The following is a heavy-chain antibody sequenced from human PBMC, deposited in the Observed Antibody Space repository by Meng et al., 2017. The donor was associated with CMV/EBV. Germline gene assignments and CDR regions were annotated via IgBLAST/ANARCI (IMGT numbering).Heavy chain of an antibody. J-gene: IGHJ4*02. Sequence: SETLSLTCTVSGGSISSGVYYWSCIRQHPGKGLEWIGYIYYSGSTYYNPSLKSRVTKSVDTSKNQFSLKVNSVTAADTAVYYCARGAYDFWSGKDDYWGQGTLVTVSS. CDR3: ARGAYDFWSGKDDY. CDR1: GGSISSGVYY. V-gene: IGHV4-31*03. D-gene: IGHD3-3*01. CDR2: IYYSGST.